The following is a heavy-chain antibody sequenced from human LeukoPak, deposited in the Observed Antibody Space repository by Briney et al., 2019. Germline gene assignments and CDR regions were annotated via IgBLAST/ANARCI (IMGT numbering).Heavy chain of an antibody. V-gene: IGHV4-59*12. CDR2: IYYSGDT. CDR1: DGAIAGYS. J-gene: IGHJ4*02. Sequence: SETLSLTCTVSDGAIAGYSWSWIRQAPGKGLEWIGYIYYSGDTNYNPSLQSRVTVSVDTSKNQFSLKLTSVSAADTAVYYCTRVKNYDILTGYSTNLFDYWGQGTLVTVSS. CDR3: TRVKNYDILTGYSTNLFDY. D-gene: IGHD3-9*01.